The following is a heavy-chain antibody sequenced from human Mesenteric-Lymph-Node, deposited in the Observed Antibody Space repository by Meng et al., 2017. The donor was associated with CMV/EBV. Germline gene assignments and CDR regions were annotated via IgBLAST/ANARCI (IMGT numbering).Heavy chain of an antibody. V-gene: IGHV4-34*01. J-gene: IGHJ2*01. CDR2: INNSGST. D-gene: IGHD5-12*01. CDR1: GGSFSGYY. Sequence: AVYGGSFSGYYWSWIRQPPGKGLEWSGEINNSGSTTYNPSLKSRVTISVDTSKNQFSLKLSSVTAADTAVYYCARRKVATRNWYFDLWGRGTLVTVSS. CDR3: ARRKVATRNWYFDL.